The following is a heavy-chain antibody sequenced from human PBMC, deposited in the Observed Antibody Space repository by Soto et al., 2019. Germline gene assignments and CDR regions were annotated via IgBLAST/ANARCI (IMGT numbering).Heavy chain of an antibody. D-gene: IGHD1-1*01. V-gene: IGHV1-2*02. J-gene: IGHJ5*02. CDR1: RYIFTAYF. Sequence: QVQLVQSGAEVKKPGASVKVSCKAPRYIFTAYFMHWVRQAPGQGLEWMGWINPNKGVTQYSLSCHGRVTKTRHTSISTAYVELSSLRYDDTPVYYCASHDQGARFYPWGKGTLVIVSS. CDR2: INPNKGVT. CDR3: ASHDQGARFYP.